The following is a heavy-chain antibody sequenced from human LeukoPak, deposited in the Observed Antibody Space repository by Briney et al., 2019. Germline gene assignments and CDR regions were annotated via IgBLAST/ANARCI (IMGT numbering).Heavy chain of an antibody. D-gene: IGHD1-26*01. CDR2: ISYDGSNK. J-gene: IGHJ3*02. V-gene: IGHV3-30*04. CDR1: GFTFSSYA. CDR3: ARDHQEWELPAFDI. Sequence: GGSLGLSCAASGFTFSSYAMHWVRQAPGKGLEWVAVISYDGSNKYYADSVKGRFTISRDNSKNTLYLQMNSLRAEDTAVYYCARDHQEWELPAFDIWGQGTMVTVSS.